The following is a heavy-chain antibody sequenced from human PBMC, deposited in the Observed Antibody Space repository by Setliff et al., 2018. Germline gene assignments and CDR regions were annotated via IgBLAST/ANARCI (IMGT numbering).Heavy chain of an antibody. D-gene: IGHD3-9*01. Sequence: PGGSLRLSCAASGFTFSSYTMNWVRQAPGQGLEWVSSIDSSSTWISYISSDGITIHYADSVKGRFTVTRDNAKNSLYLQMDSLKVEDTAVYYCGSLTDGQHWGQGALVTVSS. CDR3: GSLTDGQH. CDR2: IDSSSTWISYISSDGITI. CDR1: GFTFSSYT. V-gene: IGHV3-48*04. J-gene: IGHJ1*01.